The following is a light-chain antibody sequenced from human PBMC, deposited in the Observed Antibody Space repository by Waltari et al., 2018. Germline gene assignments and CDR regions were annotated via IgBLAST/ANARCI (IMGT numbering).Light chain of an antibody. V-gene: IGKV2-30*01. CDR1: QSLVYSNGNTY. J-gene: IGKJ1*01. CDR2: QVS. CDR3: MQGSPWPRT. Sequence: DVVMTQSPLSLPVTLGQPASISCRSSQSLVYSNGNTYLTWFQQRPGQSPRRLIDQVSNRDSGVPDRFSGSGSGTEFTLKISRVEAEDVGVYYCMQGSPWPRTFGQGTKVEIK.